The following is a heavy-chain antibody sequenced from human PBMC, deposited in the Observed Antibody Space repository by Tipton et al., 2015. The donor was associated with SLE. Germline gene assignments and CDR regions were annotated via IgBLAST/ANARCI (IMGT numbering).Heavy chain of an antibody. D-gene: IGHD4/OR15-4a*01. V-gene: IGHV3-23*01. CDR2: ISGNGGST. CDR1: GFTFRRSD. Sequence: SLRLSCAASGFTFRRSDLSWGRQAPGKGLEWVSSISGNGGSTSYADPVKGRFTISRDNSKNTLYLQMNSLRAEDTAVYYCAKLDYGAFDIWGQGTVVSVSS. CDR3: AKLDYGAFDI. J-gene: IGHJ3*02.